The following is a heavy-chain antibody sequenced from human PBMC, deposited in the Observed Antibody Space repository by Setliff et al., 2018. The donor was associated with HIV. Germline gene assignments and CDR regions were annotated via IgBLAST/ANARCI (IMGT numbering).Heavy chain of an antibody. CDR1: GGSFNGYY. J-gene: IGHJ1*01. CDR3: ARARRAGSGPKYFQH. V-gene: IGHV4-34*01. CDR2: INHSGST. D-gene: IGHD2-15*01. Sequence: SETLSLTCAVYGGSFNGYYWSWIRQPPGKGLEWIGEINHSGSTNYNPSLKGRVTMSVDKSKNQFSLRLSSVTAADTAVYYCARARRAGSGPKYFQHWGQGTLVTSPQ.